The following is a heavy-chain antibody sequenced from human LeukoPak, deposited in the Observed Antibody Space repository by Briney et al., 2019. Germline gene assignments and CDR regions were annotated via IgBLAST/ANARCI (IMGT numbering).Heavy chain of an antibody. CDR2: ISWDGGST. Sequence: GGSLRLSCAASGFTFDDYAMHWVRQAPGKGLEWVSLISWDGGSTYYADSVKGRFSISRDNSKKSLYLHMNSLRVEDTAVYYCARAGPSSSWHQFDYWGQGTLVTVSS. D-gene: IGHD6-13*01. CDR3: ARAGPSSSWHQFDY. V-gene: IGHV3-43D*03. CDR1: GFTFDDYA. J-gene: IGHJ4*02.